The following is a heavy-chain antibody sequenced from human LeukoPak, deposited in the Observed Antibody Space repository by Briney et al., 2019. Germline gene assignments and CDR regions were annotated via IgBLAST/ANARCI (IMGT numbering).Heavy chain of an antibody. D-gene: IGHD3-3*01. Sequence: GASVKVSCKASGGTFSSYAISWVRQAPGQGLEWMGGIIPIFGTANYAQKFQGRVTITADESTSTAYMELSSLRSEDTAVYYCARGWNDFGVVIMHFDYWGQGTLVTVSS. J-gene: IGHJ4*02. CDR2: IIPIFGTA. CDR1: GGTFSSYA. CDR3: ARGWNDFGVVIMHFDY. V-gene: IGHV1-69*13.